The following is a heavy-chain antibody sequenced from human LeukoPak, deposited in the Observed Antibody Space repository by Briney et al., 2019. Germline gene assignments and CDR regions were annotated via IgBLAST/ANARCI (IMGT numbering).Heavy chain of an antibody. CDR3: AKSLGYDFWSGYFAY. V-gene: IGHV3-23*01. Sequence: GGSLRLSCAASGFTFSSYAMSLVRRAPGKGLEWVSPISGSGGSTYYADSVKGRFTISRDNSKNTLYLQMNSLRAEDTAVYYCAKSLGYDFWSGYFAYWGQGTLVTVSS. CDR1: GFTFSSYA. CDR2: ISGSGGST. J-gene: IGHJ4*02. D-gene: IGHD3-3*01.